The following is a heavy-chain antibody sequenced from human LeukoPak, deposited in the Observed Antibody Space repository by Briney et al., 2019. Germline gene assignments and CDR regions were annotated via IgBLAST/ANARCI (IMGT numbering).Heavy chain of an antibody. V-gene: IGHV4-39*01. D-gene: IGHD6-19*01. Sequence: PSDTLSLTCTVSGGSISRYYWGWIRQPPGKGLEWIGNIYYRGSTYYNPSLESRVTLSVDTSKNQFSLKLSSVTAADTAVYYCARRTGAGYFDYWGQGTLVTVSS. CDR1: GGSISRYY. CDR2: IYYRGST. J-gene: IGHJ4*02. CDR3: ARRTGAGYFDY.